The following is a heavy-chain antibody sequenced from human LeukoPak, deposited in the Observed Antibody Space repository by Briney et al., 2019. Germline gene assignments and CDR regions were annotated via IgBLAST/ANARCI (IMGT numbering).Heavy chain of an antibody. CDR2: INSGGSST. Sequence: GGSLRLSCAASGFTFSSYWMHWVRQAPGKGLVWVSRINSGGSSTSYADSVKGRFTISRDNAKNTLYLQMNSLRAEDTAVYYCARVRTNYYESRDAFDIWGQGTMVTVSS. CDR3: ARVRTNYYESRDAFDI. CDR1: GFTFSSYW. V-gene: IGHV3-74*01. D-gene: IGHD3-22*01. J-gene: IGHJ3*02.